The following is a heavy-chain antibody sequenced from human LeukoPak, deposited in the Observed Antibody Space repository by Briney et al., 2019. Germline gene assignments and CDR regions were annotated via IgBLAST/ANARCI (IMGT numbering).Heavy chain of an antibody. V-gene: IGHV3-48*01. J-gene: IGHJ4*02. D-gene: IGHD1-26*01. CDR3: ARANSGSYYSDFDY. CDR2: ISSSSSTI. Sequence: GGSLRLSRAASGFTFSSYSMNWVRQAPGKGLEWVSYISSSSSTIYYADSVKGRFTISRDNAKNSLYLQMNSLRADDTAVYYCARANSGSYYSDFDYWGQGTLVTVSS. CDR1: GFTFSSYS.